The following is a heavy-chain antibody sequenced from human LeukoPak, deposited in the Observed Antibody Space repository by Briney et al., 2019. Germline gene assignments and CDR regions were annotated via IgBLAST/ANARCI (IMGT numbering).Heavy chain of an antibody. J-gene: IGHJ6*03. Sequence: GESLKTSCKCSGYSFTSYWIGWVRQMPGKGLEWMGIIYPGDSDTRYSPSFQGQVTISADKSISTAYLQWSSLKASDTAMYYCARSAGSVLRFLERTYYYYMDVWGKGTTVTVSS. D-gene: IGHD3-3*01. CDR2: IYPGDSDT. CDR3: ARSAGSVLRFLERTYYYYMDV. CDR1: GYSFTSYW. V-gene: IGHV5-51*01.